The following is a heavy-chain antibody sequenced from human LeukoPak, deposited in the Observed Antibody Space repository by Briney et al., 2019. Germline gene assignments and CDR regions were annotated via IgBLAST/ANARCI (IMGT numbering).Heavy chain of an antibody. CDR2: IYYSGGT. V-gene: IGHV4-59*01. D-gene: IGHD5-18*01. CDR1: GGSISSYY. J-gene: IGHJ4*02. CDR3: VRGARGYNYGPFDY. Sequence: SETLSLTCTVSGGSISSYYWSWIRQPPGKGLEWIGYIYYSGGTNYNPSLKSRVSISVDTSKNQFSLKLSSVTAADTAMYYCVRGARGYNYGPFDYWGQGTLVTVSS.